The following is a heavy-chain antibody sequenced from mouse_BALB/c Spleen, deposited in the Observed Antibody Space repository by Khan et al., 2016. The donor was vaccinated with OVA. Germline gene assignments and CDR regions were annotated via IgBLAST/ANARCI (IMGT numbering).Heavy chain of an antibody. V-gene: IGHV2-6-1*01. D-gene: IGHD2-10*01. CDR2: MWNDGST. J-gene: IGHJ4*01. CDR3: ARQPYYHYNIMDY. CDR1: GFSLTNYG. Sequence: VLLVESGPGLVAPSQSLSITCTISGFSLTNYGVHWVRQPPGKGLEWLVLMWNDGSTTYNSALKSRLTISKDNSKSQVFLKMNSLQTDDTAMYCCARQPYYHYNIMDYWGQGTSVTVSS.